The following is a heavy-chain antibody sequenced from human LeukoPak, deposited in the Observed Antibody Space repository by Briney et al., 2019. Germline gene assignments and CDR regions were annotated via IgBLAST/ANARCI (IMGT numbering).Heavy chain of an antibody. CDR2: FDPEDGET. V-gene: IGHV1-24*01. D-gene: IGHD2-2*01. J-gene: IGHJ5*02. CDR1: GYTLTELS. CDR3: ATVVPAARFYWFDP. Sequence: ASVKVSCKVSGYTLTELSMHWVRQAPGKGLEWMGGFDPEDGETIYAQKFQGRVTMTEDTSTDTAYVELSSLRSEDTAVYYCATVVPAARFYWFDPWGQGTLVTVSS.